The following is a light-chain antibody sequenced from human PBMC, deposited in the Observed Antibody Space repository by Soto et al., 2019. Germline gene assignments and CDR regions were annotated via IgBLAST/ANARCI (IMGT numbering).Light chain of an antibody. V-gene: IGLV2-18*02. CDR3: SSYTSSGTWV. J-gene: IGLJ3*02. CDR1: SSDVGSYNR. CDR2: QVS. Sequence: QSALTQPPSVSGSPGQSVTISCTGTSSDVGSYNRVSWYQQPPGTAPKLMICQVSNRPSGVPDRFSGSKSGNTASLTISGLQAEYEADYYCSSYTSSGTWVFGGGTQLTVL.